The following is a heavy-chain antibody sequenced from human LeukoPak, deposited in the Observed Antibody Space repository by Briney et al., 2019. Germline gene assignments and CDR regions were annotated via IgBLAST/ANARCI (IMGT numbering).Heavy chain of an antibody. V-gene: IGHV4-4*09. CDR3: ASQRSSTSLYYYYYMDV. CDR2: HYTSGST. Sequence: PSEALSLNCTVHGGYIRSFYWSWIRQPPGKGLEWIGYHYTSGSTKYKRSLTRRVTISVATSKNQFSLKLSSVTAADTAVNYCASQRSSTSLYYYYYMDVWGKGTTVTVSS. D-gene: IGHD2-2*01. J-gene: IGHJ6*03. CDR1: GGYIRSFY.